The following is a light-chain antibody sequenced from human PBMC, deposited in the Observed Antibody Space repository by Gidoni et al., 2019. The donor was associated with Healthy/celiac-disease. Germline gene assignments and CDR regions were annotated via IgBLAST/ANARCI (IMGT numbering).Light chain of an antibody. Sequence: DIQMTQSPSSLSAYVGDRVTITCRASKSISSYLNWYQQKQGKAHKLLIYSASSLQSGVPSRFIGSVSGTDFTLTISSLQPEDFATYYCQQSYSTPQTFGQGTKLELK. CDR2: SAS. CDR1: KSISSY. V-gene: IGKV1-39*01. CDR3: QQSYSTPQT. J-gene: IGKJ2*01.